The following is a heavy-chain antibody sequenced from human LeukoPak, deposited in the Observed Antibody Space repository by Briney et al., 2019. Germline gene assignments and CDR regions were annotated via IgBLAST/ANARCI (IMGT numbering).Heavy chain of an antibody. CDR3: VRGRYSSGWFKDKNWFDP. V-gene: IGHV4-34*01. J-gene: IGHJ5*02. Sequence: PSETLSLTCAVYGGSFSGYYWSWIRQPPGKGLEWIGEINHSGTTNYNSSLKSGFTLSVDTSKNQSSLKLSSVTAADTAVYYCVRGRYSSGWFKDKNWFDPWGQGIPVTVSS. CDR1: GGSFSGYY. D-gene: IGHD6-19*01. CDR2: INHSGTT.